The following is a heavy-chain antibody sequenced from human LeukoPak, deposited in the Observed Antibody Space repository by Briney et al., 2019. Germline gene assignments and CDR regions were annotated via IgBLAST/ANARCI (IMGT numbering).Heavy chain of an antibody. Sequence: SETLSLTCAVSGGSISTGGYSWSWIRQPPGKGLEWIGYIYQSGSTYYNPSLKSRVTISVDRSKNQFSLKLSSVTAADTAVYYCARRVVVTTYLYFDLWGRGTLVTVSS. CDR1: GGSISTGGYS. CDR3: ARRVVVTTYLYFDL. D-gene: IGHD3-22*01. J-gene: IGHJ2*01. V-gene: IGHV4-30-2*01. CDR2: IYQSGST.